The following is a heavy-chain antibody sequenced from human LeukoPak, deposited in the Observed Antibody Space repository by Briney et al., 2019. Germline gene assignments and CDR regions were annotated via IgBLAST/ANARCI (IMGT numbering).Heavy chain of an antibody. V-gene: IGHV4-59*08. J-gene: IGHJ4*02. Sequence: PSETLSLTCNVSGDSITSYYWNWIRQPPGKGLEWIGYIYYTGSTNSNPSLKSRLTISPDTSKKHFSLKLSSVTAADTAIYYCASSYFYDGNRYFDYWGQGALVTVSS. CDR2: IYYTGST. CDR3: ASSYFYDGNRYFDY. D-gene: IGHD3-22*01. CDR1: GDSITSYY.